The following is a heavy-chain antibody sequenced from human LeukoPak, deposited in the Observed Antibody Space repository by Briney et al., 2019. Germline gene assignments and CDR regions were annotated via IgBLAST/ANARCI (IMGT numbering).Heavy chain of an antibody. CDR2: ISSSSSTI. CDR1: GFTFSIYS. CDR3: ARGMVPLSY. V-gene: IGHV3-48*01. J-gene: IGHJ4*02. D-gene: IGHD2-8*01. Sequence: GGSLRLSCAASGFTFSIYSMNWVRQAPGKGLEWVSYISSSSSTIYYADSVKGRFTISRDNSKNTLYLQMYSLRAEDTAVYYCARGMVPLSYWGQGTLVTVSS.